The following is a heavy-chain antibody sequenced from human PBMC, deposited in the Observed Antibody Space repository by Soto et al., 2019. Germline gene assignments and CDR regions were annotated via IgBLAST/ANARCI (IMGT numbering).Heavy chain of an antibody. D-gene: IGHD3-10*01. CDR1: GLTFSYSS. J-gene: IGHJ4*02. CDR3: ATLMSSATHCFDY. CDR2: IKNKIDGGTI. Sequence: GGSLRLSCVVSGLTFSYSSINWVRQAPGRGLEWVGRIKNKIDGGTIDYAAPVKDRFLISRDDSRNTLYLQMNSLKTEDTAVYFCATLMSSATHCFDYWGQGTPVTVSS. V-gene: IGHV3-15*07.